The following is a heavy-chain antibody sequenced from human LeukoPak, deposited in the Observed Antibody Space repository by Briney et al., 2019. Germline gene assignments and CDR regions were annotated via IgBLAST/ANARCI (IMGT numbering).Heavy chain of an antibody. V-gene: IGHV3-23*01. J-gene: IGHJ6*03. D-gene: IGHD2-15*01. CDR2: ISGGGGST. CDR1: GFTFSSYA. Sequence: GGPLRLSCAASGFTFSSYAMSWVRQAPGKGLEWVSAISGGGGSTYYADSVKGRFTISRDNSKNTLYLQMNSLRAENTAVYYCAKGAYCSGGSCGVYYYYYMDVWGKGTTVTVSS. CDR3: AKGAYCSGGSCGVYYYYYMDV.